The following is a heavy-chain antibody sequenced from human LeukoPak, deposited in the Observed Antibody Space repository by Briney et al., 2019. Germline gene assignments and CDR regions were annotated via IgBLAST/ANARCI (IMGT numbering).Heavy chain of an antibody. CDR2: ISWSSGSI. D-gene: IGHD3-22*01. J-gene: IGHJ4*02. Sequence: GGSLRLSCAAYGFTFDYYAMHWVRQAPGKGLGWVSGISWSSGSIGYADSVKGRFTISRDNAKNSLYLQMNSLRDEDTALYYCAKATGYHYDSSGIDYWGQGTLVTVSS. CDR1: GFTFDYYA. CDR3: AKATGYHYDSSGIDY. V-gene: IGHV3-9*01.